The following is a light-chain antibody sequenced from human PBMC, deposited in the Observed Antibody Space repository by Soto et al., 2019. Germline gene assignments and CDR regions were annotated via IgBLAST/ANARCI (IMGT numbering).Light chain of an antibody. Sequence: QSVLTQPPSVSGAPGQRVTFSCTGSSSNIGAGYHVHWYQQFPGKAPKLLIYADNHRPSGVPERFSGSKSGTSASLVITGLQADDEADYYCRSYDSTLSGPVVFGGGTKLTVL. J-gene: IGLJ2*01. CDR1: SSNIGAGYH. CDR3: RSYDSTLSGPVV. CDR2: ADN. V-gene: IGLV1-40*01.